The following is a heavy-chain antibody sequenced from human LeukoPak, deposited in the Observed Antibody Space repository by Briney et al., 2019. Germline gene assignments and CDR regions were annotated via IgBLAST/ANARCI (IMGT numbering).Heavy chain of an antibody. Sequence: GGSLRLSCSASGFTFSSYAVHWVRQAPGKGLEYVSAISSNGGSTYYADSVKGRFTISRDNSKNTLYLQMSSLRAEDTAVYYCVKASGYDYRGNYFDYWGQGTLVTVSS. CDR1: GFTFSSYA. D-gene: IGHD5-12*01. V-gene: IGHV3-64D*06. CDR3: VKASGYDYRGNYFDY. CDR2: ISSNGGST. J-gene: IGHJ4*02.